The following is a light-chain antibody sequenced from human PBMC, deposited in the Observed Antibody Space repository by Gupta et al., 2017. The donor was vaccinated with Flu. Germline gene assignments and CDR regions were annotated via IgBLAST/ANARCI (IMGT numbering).Light chain of an antibody. Sequence: IVLTQSPGTLSMSPWERVTLSCRASQSVRSDYIAWYQQKPGQSPRLLIYDAYKRAAGIPDRFSGSGSGTDFTLTISRLEPEDFAVYYCQQYGSPPQAFGQGTKVHVK. J-gene: IGKJ1*01. V-gene: IGKV3-20*01. CDR2: DAY. CDR1: QSVRSDY. CDR3: QQYGSPPQA.